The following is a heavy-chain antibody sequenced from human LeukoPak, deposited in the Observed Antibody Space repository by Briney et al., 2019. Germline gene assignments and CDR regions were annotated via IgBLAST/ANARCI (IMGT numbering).Heavy chain of an antibody. D-gene: IGHD6-19*01. CDR2: IYYSGST. CDR3: ARDHLRSGWYGVDY. J-gene: IGHJ4*02. CDR1: GGSISSSSYY. Sequence: PSETLSLTCTVSGGSISSSSYYWGWIRQPPGKGLEWIGSIYYSGSTYYKLSLKSRVTISVDTSKNQFSLKLRSVTAADTAVYYCARDHLRSGWYGVDYWGQGTLVTVSS. V-gene: IGHV4-39*07.